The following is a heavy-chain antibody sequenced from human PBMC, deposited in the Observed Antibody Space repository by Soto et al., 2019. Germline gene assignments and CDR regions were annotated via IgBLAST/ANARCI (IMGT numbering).Heavy chain of an antibody. V-gene: IGHV3-7*01. D-gene: IGHD6-6*01. CDR2: IKQDGSVK. CDR3: ARDARRVGVDSDSSCPDN. Sequence: EVQLVESGGGLAQPGGSLRLSCAASGFTFSTYWMSWVRQAPGKGLEWVANIKQDGSVKYYADSVKGRFTISRDNGKNSLYLQLSTLRAEDTAVYYCARDARRVGVDSDSSCPDNWGKGTLVIVSS. CDR1: GFTFSTYW. J-gene: IGHJ4*02.